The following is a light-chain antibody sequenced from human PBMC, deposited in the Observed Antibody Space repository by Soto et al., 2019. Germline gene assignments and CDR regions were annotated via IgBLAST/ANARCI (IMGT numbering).Light chain of an antibody. CDR2: GAS. V-gene: IGKV3-15*01. CDR1: QSISSE. Sequence: EIVMTQSPATLSVSPGERATLSCRASQSISSELAWYQRRPGQPPRLLIYGASTRATGVPDRFTGSGSGSDFTLTISGLQSEDFAVYYCQQGHNWPLTFGQGTRLEI. J-gene: IGKJ2*01. CDR3: QQGHNWPLT.